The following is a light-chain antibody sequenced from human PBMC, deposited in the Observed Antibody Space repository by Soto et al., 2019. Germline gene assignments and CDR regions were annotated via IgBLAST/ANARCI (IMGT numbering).Light chain of an antibody. Sequence: QSVLTQPPSVSGAPGQRVTISCTGNSSNIGAGYDVHWYQQVPGTAPKLLIYGNTNRPSGVPDRFSGSKSGTSASLAITGLQAEDEADYHCQSYDSSLSSQVVFGGGTKVTVL. CDR3: QSYDSSLSSQVV. CDR2: GNT. V-gene: IGLV1-40*01. CDR1: SSNIGAGYD. J-gene: IGLJ2*01.